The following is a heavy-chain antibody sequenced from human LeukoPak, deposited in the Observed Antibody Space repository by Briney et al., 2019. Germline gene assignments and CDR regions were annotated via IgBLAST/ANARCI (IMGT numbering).Heavy chain of an antibody. CDR1: GFTFSSYW. J-gene: IGHJ5*02. Sequence: GGSLRLSCAASGFTFSSYWMHWVRQAPGKGLVWVSRINSDGSSTSYADSVKGRFTISRDNAKNSLYLQMNSLRAEDTAVYYCAREVGDILTGYYHNWFDPWGQGTLVTVSS. D-gene: IGHD3-9*01. CDR2: INSDGSST. CDR3: AREVGDILTGYYHNWFDP. V-gene: IGHV3-74*01.